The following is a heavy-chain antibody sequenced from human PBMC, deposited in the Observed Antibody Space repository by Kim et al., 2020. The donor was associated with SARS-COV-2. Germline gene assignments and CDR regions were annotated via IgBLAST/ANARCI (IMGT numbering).Heavy chain of an antibody. Sequence: GGSLRLSCAASGFTFSSYAMSWVRQAPGKGLEWVSAISGSGGSTYYADSVKGRFTISRDNSKNTLYLQMNSLRAEDTAVYYCAKDHVYSSSWYVEPLSLSFDYWGQGTLVTVSS. CDR2: ISGSGGST. J-gene: IGHJ4*02. CDR1: GFTFSSYA. V-gene: IGHV3-23*01. CDR3: AKDHVYSSSWYVEPLSLSFDY. D-gene: IGHD6-13*01.